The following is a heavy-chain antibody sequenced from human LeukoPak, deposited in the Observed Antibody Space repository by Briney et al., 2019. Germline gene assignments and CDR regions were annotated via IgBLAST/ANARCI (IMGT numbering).Heavy chain of an antibody. V-gene: IGHV2-5*02. CDR3: EHTPCYSCAKFDTLRNIDY. CDR2: ICLEDYK. CDR1: GFSRRTSGMG. J-gene: IGHJ4*02. D-gene: IGHD2-21*02. Sequence: GPTVMKPRHTLTLLCTFSGFSRRTSGMGVAWIRQPPGKSLEWLVLICLEDYKRYSPTLKSRHTISKNTSKNQVRLIVNNLVPLDITTYCSEHTPCYSCAKFDTLRNIDYWGQGTLVTVSS.